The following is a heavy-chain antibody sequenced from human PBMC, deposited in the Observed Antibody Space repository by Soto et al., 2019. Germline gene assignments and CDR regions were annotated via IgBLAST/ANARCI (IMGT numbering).Heavy chain of an antibody. J-gene: IGHJ4*02. CDR1: GFAFSDAS. V-gene: IGHV3-15*01. CDR3: TPLASGHYGYDF. D-gene: IGHD3-3*01. CDR2: IKTKPSGGTT. Sequence: DVQLVESGGDLVKPGGSLRLSCAASGFAFSDASMSWVRQAPGKGLEWVGRIKTKPSGGTTDYAAPVKGRFTISRDDSKNTVYLQMDSLKAEDTAVYSCTPLASGHYGYDFWGQGTLVTVSS.